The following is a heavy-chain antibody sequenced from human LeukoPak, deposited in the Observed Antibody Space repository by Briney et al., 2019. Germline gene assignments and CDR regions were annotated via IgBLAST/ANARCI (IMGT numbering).Heavy chain of an antibody. J-gene: IGHJ4*02. Sequence: GGSLRLSCAASGFTVSAYAMAWVRQAPGKGLEWVSTIYDDNTYYADSVKGRFAISTDNSKNTLYLQMNSLRVEDTAVYFCAARKVRGVWFYLDYWGQETLVTVSS. CDR1: GFTVSAYA. D-gene: IGHD3-10*01. CDR2: IYDDNT. V-gene: IGHV3-23*01. CDR3: AARKVRGVWFYLDY.